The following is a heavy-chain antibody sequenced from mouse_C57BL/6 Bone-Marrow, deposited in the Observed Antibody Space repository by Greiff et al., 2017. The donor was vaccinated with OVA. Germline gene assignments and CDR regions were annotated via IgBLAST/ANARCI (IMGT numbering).Heavy chain of an antibody. Sequence: EVKLMESGGGLVQPGGSLKLSCAASGFTFSDYGMAWVRQAPRKGPEWVAFISNLAYSIYYADTVTGRFTISRENAKNTLYLEMSSLRSDDTAMYYCARQCTGYDYPYYAMDYWGQGTSVTVPS. CDR1: GFTFSDYG. J-gene: IGHJ4*01. CDR2: ISNLAYSI. V-gene: IGHV5-15*01. CDR3: ARQCTGYDYPYYAMDY. D-gene: IGHD2-4*01.